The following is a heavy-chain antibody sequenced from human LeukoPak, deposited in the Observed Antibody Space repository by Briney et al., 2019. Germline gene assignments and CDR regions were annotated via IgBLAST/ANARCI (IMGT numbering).Heavy chain of an antibody. V-gene: IGHV4-59*01. CDR2: IFDNGST. J-gene: IGHJ4*02. CDR3: ARATWELHDY. Sequence: PSETLSLTCSVSSGSISSYYWSWIRQSPGKGLEWIGNIFDNGSTNYNPSLKSRVTISVDTSKDQFSLKLSSVTAADTALYYCARATWELHDYWGQGTLVTVSS. D-gene: IGHD1-26*01. CDR1: SGSISSYY.